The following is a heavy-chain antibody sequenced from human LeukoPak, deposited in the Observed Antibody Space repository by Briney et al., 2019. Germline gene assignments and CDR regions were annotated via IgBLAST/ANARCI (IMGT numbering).Heavy chain of an antibody. D-gene: IGHD1-26*01. Sequence: GGSLRLSCAASGFTFNTYDMSWVRQAPGKGLEWVSIIYSGGSTFYADSVKGRFTISRDNSKNTLYLQMNSLRAEDTAVYYCARGGSYLSAFDIWGQGTMVTVSS. J-gene: IGHJ3*02. CDR1: GFTFNTYD. CDR2: IYSGGST. CDR3: ARGGSYLSAFDI. V-gene: IGHV3-53*01.